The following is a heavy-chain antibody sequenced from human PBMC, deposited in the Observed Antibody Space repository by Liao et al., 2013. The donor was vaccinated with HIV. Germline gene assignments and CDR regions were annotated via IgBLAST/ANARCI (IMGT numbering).Heavy chain of an antibody. CDR1: GGSINSYY. Sequence: QVQLQESGSGLVRPSETLSLTCSVSGGSINSYYWNWIRQSAGKGLEWIGSIYTTGTTKYNPSLKSRVTMSVDTSKNQFSLKLSSMTAADTAIYYCARGAQAAAGLLIYYYLDVW. D-gene: IGHD6-13*01. V-gene: IGHV4-4*07. CDR3: ARGAQAAAGLLIYYYLDV. J-gene: IGHJ6*03. CDR2: IYTTGTT.